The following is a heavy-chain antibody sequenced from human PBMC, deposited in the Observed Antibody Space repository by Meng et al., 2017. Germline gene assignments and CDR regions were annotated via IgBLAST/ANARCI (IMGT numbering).Heavy chain of an antibody. J-gene: IGHJ4*02. Sequence: SGPTLAKPTQTLTLTCTFSGFPLSTSGVGVGWIRQPPGKALEWLALIYWDDDKRYSPSLKSRLTITKDTSKNQVVLTMTNMDPVDTATYYCAHRREIGDGQWLVPYYFDYWGQGTLVTVSS. CDR3: AHRREIGDGQWLVPYYFDY. V-gene: IGHV2-5*02. D-gene: IGHD6-19*01. CDR1: GFPLSTSGVG. CDR2: IYWDDDK.